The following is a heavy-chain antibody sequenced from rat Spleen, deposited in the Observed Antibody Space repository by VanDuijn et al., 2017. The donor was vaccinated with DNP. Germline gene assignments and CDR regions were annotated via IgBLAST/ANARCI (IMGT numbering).Heavy chain of an antibody. CDR3: ARHGSTGWYFDF. Sequence: EVQLVESGGGLVQPGRSRKLSCAASGFTFSDYNMAWVRQAPKKGLEWVAAISYDGSSTDYRDSVKGRFTISRDNTISTLYLQMDSLRSEDTATYYCARHGSTGWYFDFWGPGTMVTVSS. J-gene: IGHJ1*01. V-gene: IGHV5-7*01. CDR2: ISYDGSST. CDR1: GFTFSDYN. D-gene: IGHD1-2*01.